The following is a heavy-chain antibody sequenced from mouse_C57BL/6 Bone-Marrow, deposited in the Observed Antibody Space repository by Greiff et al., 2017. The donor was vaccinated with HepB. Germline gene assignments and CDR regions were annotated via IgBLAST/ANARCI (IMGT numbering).Heavy chain of an antibody. V-gene: IGHV5-16*01. D-gene: IGHD4-1*01. CDR1: GFTFSDYY. J-gene: IGHJ4*01. CDR2: INDDGSST. Sequence: EVQVVESEGGLVQPGSSMKLSCTASGFTFSDYYMAWVRQVPEKGLEWVANINDDGSSTYYLDPLKSRFILARDNAKNILYLQMSSLKSEDTSTYYCAGANWVCCVLDYWGQGTSVTVSS. CDR3: AGANWVCCVLDY.